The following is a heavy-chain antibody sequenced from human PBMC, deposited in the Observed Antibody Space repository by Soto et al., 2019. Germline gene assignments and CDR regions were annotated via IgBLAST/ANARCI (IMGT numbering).Heavy chain of an antibody. J-gene: IGHJ2*01. V-gene: IGHV4-59*01. CDR2: IYYSGST. CDR3: ARDPRPGYFDL. CDR1: GGSISSYY. Sequence: SETLSLTCTVSGGSISSYYWSWIRQPPGKGLEWIGYIYYSGSTNYNPSLKSRVTISVDTSKNQFSLKLSSVTAADTAVYYCARDPRPGYFDLWGRGTPVTVSS.